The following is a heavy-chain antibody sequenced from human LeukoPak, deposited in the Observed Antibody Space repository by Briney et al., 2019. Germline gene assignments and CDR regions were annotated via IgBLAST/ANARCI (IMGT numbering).Heavy chain of an antibody. D-gene: IGHD3-22*01. Sequence: SETLSLTCTVSGGSISSYYWNWIRQPPGKGLEWIGYIYYSGSTNYNPSLKSRVTISVDTSKNQFSLKLSSVTAADTAVYYCARDLDDSSGYYDYWGQGTLVTVSS. CDR1: GGSISSYY. J-gene: IGHJ4*02. CDR2: IYYSGST. CDR3: ARDLDDSSGYYDY. V-gene: IGHV4-59*01.